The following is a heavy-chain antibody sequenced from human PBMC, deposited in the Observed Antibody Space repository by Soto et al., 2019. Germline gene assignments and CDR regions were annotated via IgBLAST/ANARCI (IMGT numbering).Heavy chain of an antibody. J-gene: IGHJ6*02. D-gene: IGHD2-15*01. CDR2: INHSGST. V-gene: IGHV4-34*01. Sequence: SDTLSLTCAIYGGSFSGYHWSWIRQPPGKGLEWIGEINHSGSTNYNPSLKSRVTISLDTSKNQFSLKLSSVTAADTAVYYCARGGYCSGGSCYSYYYYDMDVWGQGTTVS. CDR1: GGSFSGYH. CDR3: ARGGYCSGGSCYSYYYYDMDV.